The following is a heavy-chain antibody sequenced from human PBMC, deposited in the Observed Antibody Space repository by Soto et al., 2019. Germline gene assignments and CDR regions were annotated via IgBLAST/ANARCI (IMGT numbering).Heavy chain of an antibody. CDR2: IYPGDSDT. CDR3: ATRFYYDSSGGYYYYAMDV. CDR1: GYSFTIYW. V-gene: IGHV5-51*01. J-gene: IGHJ6*02. Sequence: GESLKISCKGSGYSFTIYWIGWVRQMPGKGLEWMGNIYPGDSDTRYSPSFQGHVTISADKSISTAYLQWSSLKASDTAMYYCATRFYYDSSGGYYYYAMDVWGQGTTVTVSS. D-gene: IGHD3-22*01.